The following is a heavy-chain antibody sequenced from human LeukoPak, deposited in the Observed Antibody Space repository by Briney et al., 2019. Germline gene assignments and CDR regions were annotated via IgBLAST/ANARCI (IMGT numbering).Heavy chain of an antibody. CDR1: GFTFSSSG. Sequence: GGSLRLSCAASGFTFSSSGIHWVRQTPGKGLEWVSAISNDGINTYSADSVKGRFTFSRDNSKDTLYLQMNSLRVEDTALYYCARVSLTTANFDSWGQGTLVTVSS. J-gene: IGHJ4*02. CDR3: ARVSLTTANFDS. D-gene: IGHD4-17*01. CDR2: ISNDGINT. V-gene: IGHV3-23*01.